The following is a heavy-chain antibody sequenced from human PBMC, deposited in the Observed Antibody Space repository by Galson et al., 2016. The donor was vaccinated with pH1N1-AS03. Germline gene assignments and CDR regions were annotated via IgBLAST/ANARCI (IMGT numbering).Heavy chain of an antibody. CDR1: GFTFSSYG. CDR3: AKDRSSWPQGWGSVDS. D-gene: IGHD6-13*01. J-gene: IGHJ4*02. Sequence: SLRLSCATSGFTFSSYGMTWVRQAPGKGLEWVSSISVTGGSTYYADSVKGRFTISRDHTKNTLYLQMSSLRAEDTAVYYCAKDRSSWPQGWGSVDSWGQGTLVTVSS. CDR2: ISVTGGST. V-gene: IGHV3-23*01.